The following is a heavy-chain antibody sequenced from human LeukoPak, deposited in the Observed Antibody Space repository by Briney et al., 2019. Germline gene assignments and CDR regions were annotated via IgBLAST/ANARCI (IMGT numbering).Heavy chain of an antibody. CDR2: ISYSGST. D-gene: IGHD2-2*01. CDR1: GGSNSSYY. J-gene: IGHJ4*02. V-gene: IGHV4-59*01. Sequence: SETLSLTCTVSGGSNSSYYWSWMRQPPGKGQEWIENISYSGSTNYNPSLKSRVTISVDTSKNQFSLKLSSVTAADTAVYYCARAPGYCSSTSCYALRYFDYWGQGTLVTVSS. CDR3: ARAPGYCSSTSCYALRYFDY.